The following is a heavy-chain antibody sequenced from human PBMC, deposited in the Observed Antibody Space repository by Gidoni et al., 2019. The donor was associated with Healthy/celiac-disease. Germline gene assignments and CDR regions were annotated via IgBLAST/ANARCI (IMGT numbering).Heavy chain of an antibody. Sequence: QVQLQQWGAGLLKPSETLSLTCAVYGGSFSGYYWRWIRQPPGKGQEWIGEINHSGSTHYNPSRKSRVTISVDTSKNQFSRKLSYVTAADTAVYYCARGGPLRLLEYARRFDPWGQGTLVTVSS. D-gene: IGHD3-3*01. V-gene: IGHV4-34*01. CDR2: INHSGST. J-gene: IGHJ5*02. CDR3: ARGGPLRLLEYARRFDP. CDR1: GGSFSGYY.